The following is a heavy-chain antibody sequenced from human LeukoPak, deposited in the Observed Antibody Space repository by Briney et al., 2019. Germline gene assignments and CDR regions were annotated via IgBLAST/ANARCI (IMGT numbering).Heavy chain of an antibody. CDR2: TNPNSGGT. D-gene: IGHD3-22*01. Sequence: ASVKVSCKASGDIFTDYYMYWVRQAPGQGLEWMGRTNPNSGGTNYAQKFQGRVTMTRDTSISTAYMELSRLRSDDTAVYYCARGGSSGYYPDYWGQGTLVTVSS. J-gene: IGHJ4*02. CDR1: GDIFTDYY. V-gene: IGHV1-2*06. CDR3: ARGGSSGYYPDY.